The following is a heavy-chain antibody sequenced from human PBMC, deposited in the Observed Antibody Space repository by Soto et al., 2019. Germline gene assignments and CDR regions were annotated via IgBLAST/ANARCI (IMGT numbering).Heavy chain of an antibody. CDR3: ARGRGEKATITYAFDI. CDR1: GGSFSGYY. D-gene: IGHD5-12*01. Sequence: SETLSLTCAVYGGSFSGYYWSWIRQPPGKGLEWIGEINHSGSTNYNPSLKSRVTISVDTSKNQFSLKLSSVTAADTAVYYCARGRGEKATITYAFDIWGQGTMVTVSS. V-gene: IGHV4-34*01. J-gene: IGHJ3*02. CDR2: INHSGST.